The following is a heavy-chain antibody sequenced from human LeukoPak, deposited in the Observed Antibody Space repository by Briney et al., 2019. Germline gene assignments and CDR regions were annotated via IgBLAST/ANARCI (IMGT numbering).Heavy chain of an antibody. D-gene: IGHD4-23*01. CDR2: INPNSGGT. Sequence: GASVKVSCKTSGYXFTNYGIGWVRQAPGQGLEWMGWINPNSGGTNYAQKFQGRVTMTRDTSISTAYMELSRLRSDDTAVYYRLGGGNDNSPKRNHYYYYYGMDVWGQGTTVTVSS. V-gene: IGHV1-2*02. J-gene: IGHJ6*02. CDR1: GYXFTNYG. CDR3: LGGGNDNSPKRNHYYYYYGMDV.